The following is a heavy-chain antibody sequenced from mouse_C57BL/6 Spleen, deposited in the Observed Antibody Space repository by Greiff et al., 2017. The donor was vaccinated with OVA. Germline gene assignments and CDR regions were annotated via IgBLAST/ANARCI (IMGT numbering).Heavy chain of an antibody. CDR1: GYTFTDYE. D-gene: IGHD1-1*01. CDR2: IDPETGGT. J-gene: IGHJ4*01. CDR3: TRDYGSSDDYAMDY. V-gene: IGHV1-15*01. Sequence: QVQLKESGAELVRPGASVTLSCKASGYTFTDYEMHWVKQTPVHGLEWIGAIDPETGGTAYNQKFKGKAILTADKSSSTAYMELRSLTSEDSAVYYCTRDYGSSDDYAMDYWGQGTSVTVSS.